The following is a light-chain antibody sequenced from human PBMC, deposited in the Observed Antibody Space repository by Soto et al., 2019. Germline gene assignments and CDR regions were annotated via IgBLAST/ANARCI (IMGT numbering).Light chain of an antibody. CDR2: EVS. CDR3: CSYTNTSTSL. CDR1: SSDVGSYNY. Sequence: QSVLTQPASVSGSPGQSITISCAGASSDVGSYNYVSWYQQHPGKAPKLTIYEVSNRPSGISNRFSGSKSGNTASLTISGLQAEDEADYYCCSYTNTSTSLFGGGTKVTVL. J-gene: IGLJ2*01. V-gene: IGLV2-14*01.